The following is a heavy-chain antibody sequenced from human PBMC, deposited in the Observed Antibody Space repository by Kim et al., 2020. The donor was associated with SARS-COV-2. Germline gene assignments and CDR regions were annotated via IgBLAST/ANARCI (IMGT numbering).Heavy chain of an antibody. J-gene: IGHJ6*02. CDR2: ISSSSSYI. CDR3: ARVGYDFWSGYPHYNYYYYGMDV. V-gene: IGHV3-21*01. Sequence: GGSLRLSCAASGFTFSSYSMNWVRQAPGKGLEWVSSISSSSSYIYYADSVKGRFTISRDNAKNSLYLQMNSLRAEDTAVYYCARVGYDFWSGYPHYNYYYYGMDVWGQGTTVTVSS. CDR1: GFTFSSYS. D-gene: IGHD3-3*01.